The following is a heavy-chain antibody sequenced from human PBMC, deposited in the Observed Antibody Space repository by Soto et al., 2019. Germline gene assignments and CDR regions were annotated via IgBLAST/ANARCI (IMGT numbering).Heavy chain of an antibody. D-gene: IGHD6-19*01. Sequence: VQLVESGGGLVQPGGSLRLSCAASGFTFSRYSMNWVRQAPGKGLEWVSYMSSSSAITYYSDSVQGRFAISRDNAKDSLYLQMNSLTDEDTAVYYCARDRGISVAGIDYWGQGTLVTVSS. J-gene: IGHJ4*02. CDR2: MSSSSAIT. CDR3: ARDRGISVAGIDY. V-gene: IGHV3-48*02. CDR1: GFTFSRYS.